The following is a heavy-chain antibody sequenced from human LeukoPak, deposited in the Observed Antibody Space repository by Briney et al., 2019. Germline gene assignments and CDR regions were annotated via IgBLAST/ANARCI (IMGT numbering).Heavy chain of an antibody. CDR1: GFPFSSYA. Sequence: PGGSLVLSCAASGFPFSSYAMHWVRQAPGKGLGGVAVISYDGSNKYYADSVNRQFTISRDNPKTTLYLQMNSLRAEDTAVYYCARGGERWLLNPGYFVYWGQGTLVTVSS. D-gene: IGHD5-24*01. CDR2: ISYDGSNK. V-gene: IGHV3-30-3*01. CDR3: ARGGERWLLNPGYFVY. J-gene: IGHJ4*02.